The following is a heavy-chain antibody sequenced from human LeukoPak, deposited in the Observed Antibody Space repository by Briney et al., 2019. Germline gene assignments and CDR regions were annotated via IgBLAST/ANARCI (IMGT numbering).Heavy chain of an antibody. CDR2: IRHDESKT. D-gene: IGHD1-26*01. CDR1: GFTFSSYG. J-gene: IGHJ4*02. CDR3: AKSHIPNRYSGTYYCDF. Sequence: GGSLRLSCAASGFTFSSYGMHWVRQAPGKGLEWVAFIRHDESKTYFGDSVKGRFTISRDNSKNTLYLQMNSLRAEDTAIYYCAKSHIPNRYSGTYYCDFWGQGTLVTVSS. V-gene: IGHV3-30*02.